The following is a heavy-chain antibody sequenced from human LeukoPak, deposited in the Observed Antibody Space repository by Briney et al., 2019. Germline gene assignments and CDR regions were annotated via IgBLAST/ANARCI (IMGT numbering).Heavy chain of an antibody. CDR2: ISAYNCNT. J-gene: IGHJ4*03. CDR1: GYTFTTYG. CDR3: GRSVGIAVAGTLIT. V-gene: IGHV1-18*01. Sequence: GASVGLSRKASGYTFTTYGISWVRQAPGQGLEWMGWISAYNCNTNYAQKPQGRVTMTTDTSTSTAYMELRSLRSDDTAVYYCGRSVGIAVAGTLITWGQGNLGPVSS. D-gene: IGHD6-19*01.